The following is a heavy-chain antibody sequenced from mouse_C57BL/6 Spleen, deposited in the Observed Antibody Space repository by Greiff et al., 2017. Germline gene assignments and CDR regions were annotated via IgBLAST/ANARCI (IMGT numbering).Heavy chain of an antibody. J-gene: IGHJ2*01. Sequence: VQLQQSGAELVRPGASVKLSCTASGFNIKDDYMHWVKQRPEQGLEWIGWIDPENGDTEYASKFQGKATITADTSSNTAYLQLSSLTSEDTAVYYCTALTTVVYFDYWGQGTTLTVSS. CDR2: IDPENGDT. D-gene: IGHD1-1*01. CDR3: TALTTVVYFDY. V-gene: IGHV14-4*01. CDR1: GFNIKDDY.